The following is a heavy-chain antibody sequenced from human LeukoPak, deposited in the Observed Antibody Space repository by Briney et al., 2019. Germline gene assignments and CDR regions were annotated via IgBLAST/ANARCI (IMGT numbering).Heavy chain of an antibody. D-gene: IGHD3-16*01. CDR1: GFTISSYE. CDR3: ASSWGNGY. Sequence: PGGSLRLSCAASGFTISSYEMNWVRQAPGKGLDWVSYISSSGSTMYYADSVKGRFTISRDNANNSLYLQMNSLRAEDTAVYYCASSWGNGYWGQGTLVTVSS. J-gene: IGHJ4*02. CDR2: ISSSGSTM. V-gene: IGHV3-48*03.